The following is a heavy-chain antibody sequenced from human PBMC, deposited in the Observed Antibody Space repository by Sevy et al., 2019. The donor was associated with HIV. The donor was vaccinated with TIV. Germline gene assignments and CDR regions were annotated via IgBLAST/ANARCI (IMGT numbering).Heavy chain of an antibody. CDR1: GFTFSSYA. D-gene: IGHD2-21*02. Sequence: GGSLRLSCAASGFTFSSYAMHWVRQAPGKGLEWVAVISYDGSNKYYADSVKGRFTISRDNSKNTLYLQMNSLRAGETAVNYCARATPRNLVVLTAQLAYWGQGTLVTVSS. V-gene: IGHV3-30-3*01. CDR2: ISYDGSNK. CDR3: ARATPRNLVVLTAQLAY. J-gene: IGHJ4*02.